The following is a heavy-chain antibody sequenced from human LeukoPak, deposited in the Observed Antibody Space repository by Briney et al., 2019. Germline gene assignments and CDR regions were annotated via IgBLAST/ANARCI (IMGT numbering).Heavy chain of an antibody. V-gene: IGHV4-34*01. CDR1: GGSFNGYY. J-gene: IGHJ4*02. CDR2: VDHTGNS. D-gene: IGHD5-24*01. CDR3: TRGRFSWQAPSAF. Sequence: PSETLSLTCAISGGSFNGYYWTWIRQPPGKGLEWLGEVDHTGNSDYDPSLKSRVTISLDTAKKQFSLKLKYVTAADTALYFCTRGRFSWQAPSAFWGQGTLVSVSS.